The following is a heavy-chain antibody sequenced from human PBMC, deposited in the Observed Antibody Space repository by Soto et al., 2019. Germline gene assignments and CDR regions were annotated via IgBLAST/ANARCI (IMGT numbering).Heavy chain of an antibody. V-gene: IGHV3-33*01. CDR3: ARDKNGRRPYYYGMDV. CDR1: GFTFSSYG. J-gene: IGHJ6*02. D-gene: IGHD1-1*01. CDR2: IWYDGSNK. Sequence: GGSLRLSCAASGFTFSSYGMHWVRQAPGKGLERVAVIWYDGSNKYYAESVKGRCTISRDNSKNTLYLQMNSLRAEDTAVYYCARDKNGRRPYYYGMDVWGQGTTVTVSS.